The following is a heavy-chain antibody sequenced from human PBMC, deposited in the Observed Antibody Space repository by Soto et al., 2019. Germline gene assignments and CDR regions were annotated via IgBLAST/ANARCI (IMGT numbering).Heavy chain of an antibody. CDR3: ARDNVRGPTRYYYGMDV. V-gene: IGHV1-69*01. J-gene: IGHJ6*02. CDR2: IIPIFGTA. D-gene: IGHD2-8*01. Sequence: QVQLVQSGAEVKKPGSSVKVSCKASGGTFSSYAISWVRQAPGQGLEWMGGIIPIFGTANYAQKFQGRVTITADESTSTAYMELSSLRSEDTAVYYCARDNVRGPTRYYYGMDVWGQGTTVTVSS. CDR1: GGTFSSYA.